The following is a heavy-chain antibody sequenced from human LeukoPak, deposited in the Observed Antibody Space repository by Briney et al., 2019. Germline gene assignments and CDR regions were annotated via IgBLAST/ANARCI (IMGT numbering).Heavy chain of an antibody. CDR1: GFTFSSYW. V-gene: IGHV3-7*01. D-gene: IGHD2-15*01. CDR3: AGDIVVVAAYSPGSQPYFDY. J-gene: IGHJ4*02. CDR2: IKQDGSEK. Sequence: GGSLRLSCAASGFTFSSYWMSWVRQAPGKGLEWVANIKQDGSEKYYVDSVKGRFTISRDNAKNSLYLQMNSLRAEDTAVYYCAGDIVVVAAYSPGSQPYFDYWGQGTLVTVSS.